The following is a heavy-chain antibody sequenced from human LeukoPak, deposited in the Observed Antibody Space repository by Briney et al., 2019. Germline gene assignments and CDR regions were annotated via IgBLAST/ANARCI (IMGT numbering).Heavy chain of an antibody. V-gene: IGHV4-59*01. D-gene: IGHD5/OR15-5a*01. J-gene: IGHJ5*02. CDR1: GASISSSF. CDR3: ARRMTVSATNWFDP. CDR2: IYYTGST. Sequence: SETLSLTCTVSGASISSSFWTWIRQSPGKGLEWLAYIYYTGSTKLNPSLKSRLTISVDTSKNQFSLRLSSVTAADTAIYYCARRMTVSATNWFDPWGQGTLVTVSS.